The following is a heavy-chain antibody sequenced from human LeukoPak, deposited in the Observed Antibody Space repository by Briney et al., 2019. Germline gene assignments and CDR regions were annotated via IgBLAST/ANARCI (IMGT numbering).Heavy chain of an antibody. CDR3: ARDVGGASHC. CDR1: GFTFNSYW. CDR2: INRDGTEK. J-gene: IGHJ4*02. Sequence: GGSLRLSWAASGFTFNSYWMSWLRRAPGNGLEWVANINRDGTEKYYVDSVKGRFTISRDNAKNSLYLQIDSLRAEDTAVYYCARDVGGASHCWGPGALVTVSS. V-gene: IGHV3-7*01. D-gene: IGHD3-16*01.